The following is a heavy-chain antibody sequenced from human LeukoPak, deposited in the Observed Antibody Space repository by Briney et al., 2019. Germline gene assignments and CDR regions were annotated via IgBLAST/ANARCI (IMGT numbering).Heavy chain of an antibody. CDR3: ARGLMMAVAGRGEFHY. J-gene: IGHJ4*02. CDR1: GGSITTSNW. Sequence: SETLSLTCAVSGGSITTSNWWNWVRQPPGQGLEWIAEIFHSGSTNYNPSLKSRVTISVDTSKNQFSLKLSSVTAADTAVYYCARGLMMAVAGRGEFHYWGQGTLVTVSS. V-gene: IGHV4-4*02. CDR2: IFHSGST. D-gene: IGHD6-13*01.